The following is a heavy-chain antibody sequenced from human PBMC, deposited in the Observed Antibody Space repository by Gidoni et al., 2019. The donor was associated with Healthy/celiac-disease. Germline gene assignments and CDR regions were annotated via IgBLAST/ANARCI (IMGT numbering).Heavy chain of an antibody. CDR1: GYTFTSYA. CDR2: INAGNGNT. D-gene: IGHD1-26*01. Sequence: QVQLVQSGAEVKKPGASVKVSCKASGYTFTSYAMHWVRQAPGQRLEWMGWINAGNGNTKYSQKFQGRVTITRDTSASTAYMELSSLRSEDTAVYYCARSHSGSYSSYYYYYGMDVWGQGTTVTVSS. V-gene: IGHV1-3*01. J-gene: IGHJ6*02. CDR3: ARSHSGSYSSYYYYYGMDV.